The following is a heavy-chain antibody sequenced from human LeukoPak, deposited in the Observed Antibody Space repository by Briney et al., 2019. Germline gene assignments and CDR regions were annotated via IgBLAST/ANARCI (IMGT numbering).Heavy chain of an antibody. CDR3: ARKGSSWYNWDYFDY. Sequence: ASVKVSCKASGYTFTSYGISWVRQAPGQGLEWMGWISAYNGNTNYAQKLQGRVTITADKSTSTAYMELSSLRSEDTAVYYCARKGSSWYNWDYFDYWGQGTLVTVSS. V-gene: IGHV1-18*01. J-gene: IGHJ4*02. D-gene: IGHD6-13*01. CDR1: GYTFTSYG. CDR2: ISAYNGNT.